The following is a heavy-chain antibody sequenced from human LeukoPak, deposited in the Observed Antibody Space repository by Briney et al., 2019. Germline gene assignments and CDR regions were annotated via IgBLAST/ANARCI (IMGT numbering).Heavy chain of an antibody. V-gene: IGHV3-21*01. Sequence: PGKSLRLSCAASGLTFRNYSMNWVRQAPGKGLEWVSSISSSSSYIYYADSVKGRFTISRDNAKNSLYLQMNSLRAEDTAVYYCARGTLRTTYYYDSSGNNLFDYWGQGTLVTVSS. D-gene: IGHD3-22*01. J-gene: IGHJ4*02. CDR3: ARGTLRTTYYYDSSGNNLFDY. CDR2: ISSSSSYI. CDR1: GLTFRNYS.